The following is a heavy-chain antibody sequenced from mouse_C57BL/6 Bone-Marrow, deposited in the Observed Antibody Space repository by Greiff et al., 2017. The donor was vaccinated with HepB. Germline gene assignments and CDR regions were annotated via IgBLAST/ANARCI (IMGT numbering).Heavy chain of an antibody. J-gene: IGHJ2*01. V-gene: IGHV5-4*01. CDR2: ISDGGSYT. Sequence: EVQRVESGGGLVKPGGSLKLSCAASGFTFSSYAMSWVRQTPEKRLEWVATISDGGSYTYYPDNVKGRFTISRDNAKNNLYLQMTSLRSEDTAMYYCARGYSYFDYWGQGTTLTVSS. CDR1: GFTFSSYA. CDR3: ARGYSYFDY.